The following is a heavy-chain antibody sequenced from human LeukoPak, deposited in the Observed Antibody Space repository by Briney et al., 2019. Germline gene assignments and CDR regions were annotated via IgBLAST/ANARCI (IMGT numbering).Heavy chain of an antibody. J-gene: IGHJ6*03. V-gene: IGHV3-53*01. CDR1: GFTVSSNY. Sequence: GGSLRLSCAASGFTVSSNYMSWVRQAPGKGLEWGSVIYSGGSTYYADSVKGRFTISRDNSKNTLYLQMNSLRAEDTAVYYCARESVASYYYYYMDVWGKGTTVTVSS. CDR2: IYSGGST. D-gene: IGHD4-23*01. CDR3: ARESVASYYYYYMDV.